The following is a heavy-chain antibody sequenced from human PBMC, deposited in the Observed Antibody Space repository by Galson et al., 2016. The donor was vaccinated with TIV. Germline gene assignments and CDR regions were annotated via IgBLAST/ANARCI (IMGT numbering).Heavy chain of an antibody. Sequence: GAEVKEPEESLKISCKASGYTFTNYWIGWVRQMPGKGLEWMGIVYPDDSDTKYSPSFQGQVTISADKSINTAYLQWTSLKASDTAIYYCASFSFQHNRDFYFHFWGQGTRLIVTS. CDR1: GYTFTNYW. V-gene: IGHV5-51*03. CDR3: ASFSFQHNRDFYFHF. J-gene: IGHJ4*02. D-gene: IGHD3/OR15-3a*01. CDR2: VYPDDSDT.